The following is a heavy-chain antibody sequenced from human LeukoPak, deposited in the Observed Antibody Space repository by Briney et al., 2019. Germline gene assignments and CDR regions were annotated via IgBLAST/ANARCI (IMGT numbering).Heavy chain of an antibody. CDR1: GGSISSGGYY. V-gene: IGHV4-31*03. D-gene: IGHD3-3*01. J-gene: IGHJ4*02. CDR2: VYYSGST. Sequence: PSETLSLTCTVSGGSISSGGYYWSWIRQHPGKGLEWIGYVYYSGSTYYNPSLKSRVTISVDTSKNQFSLKLSSVTAADTAVYYCARGPTIFGVVTLGFDYWGQGTLVTVSS. CDR3: ARGPTIFGVVTLGFDY.